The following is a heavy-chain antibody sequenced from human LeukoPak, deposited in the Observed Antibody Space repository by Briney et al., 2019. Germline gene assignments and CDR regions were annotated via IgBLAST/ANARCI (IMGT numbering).Heavy chain of an antibody. CDR1: GASISDYW. CDR2: VYADADRDS. J-gene: IGHJ4*02. V-gene: IGHV4-4*07. D-gene: IGHD2-15*01. Sequence: SETLSLTCTVPGASISDYWWSWIRQPAGKGLEWIGRVYADADRDSNYNPSLRSRVTVSVDTSTNQFSLKLISVTAADTAVYYCARDPSGCGGTCPFDSWGQGTLVTVSS. CDR3: ARDPSGCGGTCPFDS.